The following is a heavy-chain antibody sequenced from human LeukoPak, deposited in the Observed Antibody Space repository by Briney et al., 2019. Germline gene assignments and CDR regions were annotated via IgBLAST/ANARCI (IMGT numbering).Heavy chain of an antibody. V-gene: IGHV3-49*04. CDR1: GFTFGDYL. CDR2: INRRPCEGTQ. D-gene: IGHD3-10*01. Sequence: PGVSLRLSCTASGFTFGDYLMSWVRQAPGKGREGVGFINRRPCEGTQETAASVKGRLTISRDDSKSLAYLQLTSLKTEDTAVYYCTRVASVRGVIHYFDYWGQGTLVT. CDR3: TRVASVRGVIHYFDY. J-gene: IGHJ4*02.